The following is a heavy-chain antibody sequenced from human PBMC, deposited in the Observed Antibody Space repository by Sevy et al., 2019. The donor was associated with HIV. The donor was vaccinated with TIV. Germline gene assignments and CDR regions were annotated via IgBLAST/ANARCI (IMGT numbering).Heavy chain of an antibody. CDR1: GFTFSSSA. J-gene: IGHJ5*02. V-gene: IGHV3-23*01. CDR3: AKGPDYGDYGGWIDP. D-gene: IGHD4-17*01. Sequence: GGSLRLSCVASGFTFSSSAMSWVRQAPGKGLEWVSTISGSGDSTYFADSVKGRFTISRDNSKNTLYLQMDSLRAEGKAVYYCAKGPDYGDYGGWIDPWGQGTLVTVSS. CDR2: ISGSGDST.